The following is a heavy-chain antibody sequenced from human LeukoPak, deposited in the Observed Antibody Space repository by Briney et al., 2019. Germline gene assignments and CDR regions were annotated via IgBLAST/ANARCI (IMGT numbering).Heavy chain of an antibody. CDR2: INAGNGNT. V-gene: IGHV1-3*01. CDR1: GYTFTSYA. J-gene: IGHJ3*02. Sequence: ASVKVSCKASGYTFTSYAMHWVRQAPGQRLEWMGWINAGNGNTRYSQKFQGRVTITRDTSASTAYMELSSLRSDDTAIYFCITGGDSNGWSNRLDAFDIWGQGTLVTVSS. D-gene: IGHD3-16*01. CDR3: ITGGDSNGWSNRLDAFDI.